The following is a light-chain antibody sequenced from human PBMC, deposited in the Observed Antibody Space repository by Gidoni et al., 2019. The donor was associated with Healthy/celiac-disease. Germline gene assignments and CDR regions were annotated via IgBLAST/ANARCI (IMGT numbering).Light chain of an antibody. V-gene: IGLV2-14*01. CDR3: SSYTSSSTYV. CDR2: DVS. Sequence: QSALTPPASVSGSPGQSITLSCTGTSSDVGGYHYVSWYQQHPGKAPKLMIYDVSNRPSGVSNRFSGSKSGNTASLTISGLQAEDEADYYCSSYTSSSTYVFGTGTKVTVL. J-gene: IGLJ1*01. CDR1: SSDVGGYHY.